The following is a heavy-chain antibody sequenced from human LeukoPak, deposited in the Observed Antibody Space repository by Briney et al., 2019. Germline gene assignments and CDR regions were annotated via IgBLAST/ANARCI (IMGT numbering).Heavy chain of an antibody. V-gene: IGHV4-59*01. CDR3: ARSKAVGGYPIDY. J-gene: IGHJ4*02. Sequence: SSETLSLTCTVSGGSISSYYWSWIRQPPGKGLEWIGYIYYSGSTNYNPSLKSRVTISVDTSKNQFSLKLSSVTAADTAVYYCARSKAVGGYPIDYWGQGTLVTVSS. D-gene: IGHD3-16*02. CDR2: IYYSGST. CDR1: GGSISSYY.